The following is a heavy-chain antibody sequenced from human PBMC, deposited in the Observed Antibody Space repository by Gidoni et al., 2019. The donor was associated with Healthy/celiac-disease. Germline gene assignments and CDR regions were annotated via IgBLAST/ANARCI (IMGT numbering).Heavy chain of an antibody. J-gene: IGHJ4*02. CDR2: ISYDGSNK. CDR1: GFTFSSYA. D-gene: IGHD5-18*01. CDR3: ARDFGGGGYSYGYEPIDY. Sequence: QVQLVEAGGGVVQPGRSLRLSCAASGFTFSSYAMHWVRQAPGKGLEWVAVISYDGSNKYYADSVKGRFTISRDNSKNTLYLQMNSLRAEDTAVYYCARDFGGGGYSYGYEPIDYWGQGTLVTVSS. V-gene: IGHV3-30-3*01.